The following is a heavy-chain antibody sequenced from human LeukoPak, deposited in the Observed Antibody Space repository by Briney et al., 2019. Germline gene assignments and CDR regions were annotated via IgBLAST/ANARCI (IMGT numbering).Heavy chain of an antibody. Sequence: SETLSLTCTVSGASISSYYWSWIRQPPGKGLEWIGTLHYSGGTYYSPSLESRVTISVDTSKNHVSLKLTSVTAADTAVYYCARHTRSGYNYGFNYFDYWGRGTLVTVSS. CDR1: GASISSYY. CDR2: LHYSGGT. CDR3: ARHTRSGYNYGFNYFDY. D-gene: IGHD5-18*01. V-gene: IGHV4-59*04. J-gene: IGHJ4*02.